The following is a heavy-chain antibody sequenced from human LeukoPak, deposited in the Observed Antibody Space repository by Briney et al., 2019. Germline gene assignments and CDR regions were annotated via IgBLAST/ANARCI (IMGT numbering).Heavy chain of an antibody. CDR3: ARHGPDYGGFDY. J-gene: IGHJ4*02. V-gene: IGHV5-51*01. D-gene: IGHD4-23*01. CDR2: IYPGDSDN. Sequence: GASLQICCEGSGSIFTTYWIGWVRPLPGRGLEWMGIIYPGDSDNKYSPSFQGQVTMSADKSTSTAYLQWSSLKASDTAMYYCARHGPDYGGFDYWGQGTLVTVSS. CDR1: GSIFTTYW.